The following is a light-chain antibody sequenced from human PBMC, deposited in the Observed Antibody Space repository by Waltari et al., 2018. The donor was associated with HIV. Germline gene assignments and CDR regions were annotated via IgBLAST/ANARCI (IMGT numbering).Light chain of an antibody. J-gene: IGLJ2*01. CDR1: TSDKY. V-gene: IGLV2-14*01. CDR3: ASVTSNNILI. Sequence: QSALTQPASVSGSPGQSITIACTGVTSDKYISWYQRRPGEVPRLIIYEATNRPPWLPSRFSASKSANTASLTISGLHSDDEADYFCASVTSNNILIFGGGTRLTVL. CDR2: EAT.